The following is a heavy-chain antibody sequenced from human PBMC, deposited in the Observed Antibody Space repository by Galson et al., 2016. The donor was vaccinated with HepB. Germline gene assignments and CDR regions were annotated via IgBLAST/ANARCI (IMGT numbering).Heavy chain of an antibody. D-gene: IGHD3-9*01. J-gene: IGHJ4*02. Sequence: SLRLSCAASGFTFSNYGINWVSQAPGKGLEWVSSISSSSRYIYYADSAKGRLTISRDNAKNSLVLQMNSLRAEDTAIYYCAKSVLEYDILTGYYRRGADYWGQGTLVTVSS. CDR2: ISSSSRYI. CDR1: GFTFSNYG. V-gene: IGHV3-21*04. CDR3: AKSVLEYDILTGYYRRGADY.